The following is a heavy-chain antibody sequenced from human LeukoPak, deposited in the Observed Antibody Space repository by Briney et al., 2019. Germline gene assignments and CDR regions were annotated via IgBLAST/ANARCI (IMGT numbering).Heavy chain of an antibody. CDR1: GFTFSRYW. Sequence: QPGGSLRLSCAASGFTFSRYWMHWVRQAPGKGLVWVSRINSDASRTNYADPVKGRFTISRDNAKNTLYLHMNSLRAEDTAVYYCTANWFDPWGQGTLVTVSS. CDR3: TANWFDP. V-gene: IGHV3-74*01. CDR2: INSDASRT. J-gene: IGHJ5*02.